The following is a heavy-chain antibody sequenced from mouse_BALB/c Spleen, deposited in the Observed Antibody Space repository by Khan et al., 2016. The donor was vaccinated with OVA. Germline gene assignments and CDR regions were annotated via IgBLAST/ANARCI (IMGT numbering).Heavy chain of an antibody. V-gene: IGHV5-4*02. CDR2: ISDGGSYT. Sequence: EVELVESGGGLVKPGGSLKLSCAASGFTFSDYYMYWVRQSPEKRLEWVATISDGGSYTYYQDSVKGRFTISRDNAKNNLYLQMSSLKSEDTAMYYFARAFYGGFAYCGQGTLVTVSA. D-gene: IGHD1-1*02. CDR3: ARAFYGGFAY. J-gene: IGHJ3*01. CDR1: GFTFSDYY.